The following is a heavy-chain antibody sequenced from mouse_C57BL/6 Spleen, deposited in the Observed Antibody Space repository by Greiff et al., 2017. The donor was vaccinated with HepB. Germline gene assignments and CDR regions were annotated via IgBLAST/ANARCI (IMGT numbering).Heavy chain of an antibody. CDR3: ARSYGKREYFDV. J-gene: IGHJ1*03. CDR2: IDPSDSYT. D-gene: IGHD2-1*01. V-gene: IGHV1-69*01. Sequence: QVQLQQPGAELVMPGASVKLSCKASGYTFTSYWMHWVKQRPGQGLEWIGEIDPSDSYTNYNQKFKGKSTLTVDKSSSTAYMQLSSLTSEDSAVYYCARSYGKREYFDVWGTGTPVTVSS. CDR1: GYTFTSYW.